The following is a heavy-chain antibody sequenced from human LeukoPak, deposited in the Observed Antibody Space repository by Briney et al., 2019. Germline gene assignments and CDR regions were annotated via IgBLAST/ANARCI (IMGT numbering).Heavy chain of an antibody. V-gene: IGHV1-18*01. CDR1: GYTFTSYG. CDR3: ARRVGYGSGSYYSSRIRNYFDY. Sequence: ASVKVSCKASGYTFTSYGISWVRQAPGQGLEWMGWISAYNGNTNYAQKLQGRVTMTTDTSTSTAYMELRSLRSDDTAVYYCARRVGYGSGSYYSSRIRNYFDYWGQGTLVTVSS. D-gene: IGHD3-10*01. CDR2: ISAYNGNT. J-gene: IGHJ4*02.